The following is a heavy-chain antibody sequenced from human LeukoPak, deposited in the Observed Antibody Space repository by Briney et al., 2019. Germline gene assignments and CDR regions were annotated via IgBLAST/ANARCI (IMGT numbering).Heavy chain of an antibody. CDR1: GGTSSSYA. D-gene: IGHD6-19*01. V-gene: IGHV1-69*13. CDR3: ARDRSLGLAVAGPLGY. CDR2: IIPIFGTA. Sequence: SVKVSCKASGGTSSSYAISWVRQAPGQGLEWMGGIIPIFGTANYAQKFQGRVTITADESTSTAYMELSSLRSEDTAVYYCARDRSLGLAVAGPLGYWGQGTLVTVSS. J-gene: IGHJ4*02.